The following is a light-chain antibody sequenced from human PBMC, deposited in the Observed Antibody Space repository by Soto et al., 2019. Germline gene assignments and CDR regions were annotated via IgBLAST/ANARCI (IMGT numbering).Light chain of an antibody. V-gene: IGLV2-14*01. J-gene: IGLJ2*01. Sequence: QSALTQPASVSGSPGQSITISCTGTSSDVGGYNYVSWYQHHPGKAPKVIIYEVSNRPSGVSNRFSGSKSGNTASLTISGLQGEDEADYYCNSYTSSSTVVFGGGTKLTVL. CDR3: NSYTSSSTVV. CDR1: SSDVGGYNY. CDR2: EVS.